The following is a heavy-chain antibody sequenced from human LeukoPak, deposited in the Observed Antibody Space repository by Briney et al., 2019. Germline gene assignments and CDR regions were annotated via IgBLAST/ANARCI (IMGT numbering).Heavy chain of an antibody. Sequence: SETLSLTCTVSGGSISSYYWSWIRQPPGRGLEWIGYIYYSGSTNYNPSLESRVTMSVDTSKNQFSLKLSSVTAADTALYYCARQRGDYSYGMDVWGQGTTVTVSS. CDR1: GGSISSYY. CDR2: IYYSGST. CDR3: ARQRGDYSYGMDV. D-gene: IGHD3-16*01. J-gene: IGHJ6*02. V-gene: IGHV4-59*08.